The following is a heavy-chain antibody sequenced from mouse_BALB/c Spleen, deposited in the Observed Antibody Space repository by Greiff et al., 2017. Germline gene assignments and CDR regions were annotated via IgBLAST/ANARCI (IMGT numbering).Heavy chain of an antibody. CDR1: GFNIKDYY. V-gene: IGHV14-1*02. Sequence: EVKLQESGAELVRPGALVKLSCKASGFNIKDYYMHWVKQRPEQGLEWIGWIDPENGNTIYDPKFQGKASITADTSSNTAYLQLSSLTSEDTAVYYCARRAYYRYAWFAYWGQGTLVTVSA. D-gene: IGHD2-14*01. J-gene: IGHJ3*01. CDR3: ARRAYYRYAWFAY. CDR2: IDPENGNT.